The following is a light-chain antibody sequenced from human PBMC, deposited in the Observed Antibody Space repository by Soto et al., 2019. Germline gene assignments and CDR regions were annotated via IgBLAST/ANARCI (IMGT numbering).Light chain of an antibody. Sequence: QSALTQPRSVSGSPGQSVTISCTGTSSDVGDYNYVSWYQQHPGEAPKLMIYDVSKRPSGVPDRFSGSKSANTASLTISGLQAEDEVDYYCCSYAGTYTYVFGTATKVTVL. CDR3: CSYAGTYTYV. CDR1: SSDVGDYNY. CDR2: DVS. J-gene: IGLJ1*01. V-gene: IGLV2-11*01.